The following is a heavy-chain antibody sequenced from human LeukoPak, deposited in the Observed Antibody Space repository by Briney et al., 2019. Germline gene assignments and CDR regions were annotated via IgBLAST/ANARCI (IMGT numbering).Heavy chain of an antibody. CDR2: ISWNSGSI. V-gene: IGHV3-9*01. Sequence: GGSLRLSCAASRFTFDDYAMHWVRQAPGKGLERVSGISWNSGSIGYADSVKGRFTISRDNAKNSLYLQMNSLRAEDTALYYCAKDIHYGSGSYNYYYGMDVWGQGTTVTVSS. D-gene: IGHD3-10*01. CDR1: RFTFDDYA. CDR3: AKDIHYGSGSYNYYYGMDV. J-gene: IGHJ6*02.